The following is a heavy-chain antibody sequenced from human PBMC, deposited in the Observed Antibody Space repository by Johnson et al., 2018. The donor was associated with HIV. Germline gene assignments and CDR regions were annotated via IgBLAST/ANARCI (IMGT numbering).Heavy chain of an antibody. V-gene: IGHV3-30*04. J-gene: IGHJ3*01. CDR3: AKDPRFSNGGAFDV. Sequence: QVQLVESGGGVVRPGGSLRLSCAASRFTFSMHSMHWVRQAPGKGLEWVALISYDGDNKYYADSVKGRFTISRDISKNTLYLQMNSLRAEDTAVYYCAKDPRFSNGGAFDVWGQGTMVTVSS. CDR1: RFTFSMHS. CDR2: ISYDGDNK. D-gene: IGHD3-16*01.